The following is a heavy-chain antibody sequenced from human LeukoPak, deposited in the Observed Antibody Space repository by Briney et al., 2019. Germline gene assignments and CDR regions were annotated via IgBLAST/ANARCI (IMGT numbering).Heavy chain of an antibody. CDR3: ARTPAIYGGYEGYYFDY. CDR1: GYIFTSYY. Sequence: ASVKVSCKASGYIFTSYYMHWVRQAPGQGLEWMGIINPSGGSTSYAQKFQGRVTMTRDTSTSTVYMELSSLRSEDTAVYYCARTPAIYGGYEGYYFDYWGQGTLVTVSS. CDR2: INPSGGST. D-gene: IGHD5-12*01. J-gene: IGHJ4*02. V-gene: IGHV1-46*01.